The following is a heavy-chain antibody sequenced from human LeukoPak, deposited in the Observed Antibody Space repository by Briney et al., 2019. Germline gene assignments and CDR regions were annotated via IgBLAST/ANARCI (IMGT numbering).Heavy chain of an antibody. Sequence: SETLSLTCTGSGGSISSSSYYWGWIRQPPGKGLEWIGSIYYSGSTYYNPSLKSRVTISVDTSKNQFSLKLSSVTAADTAVYYCARLRVQWGCFDYWGQGTLVTVSS. V-gene: IGHV4-39*01. CDR2: IYYSGST. CDR3: ARLRVQWGCFDY. J-gene: IGHJ4*02. CDR1: GGSISSSSYY. D-gene: IGHD2-15*01.